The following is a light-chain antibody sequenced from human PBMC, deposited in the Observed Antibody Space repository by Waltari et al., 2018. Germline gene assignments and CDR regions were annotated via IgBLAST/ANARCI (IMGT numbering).Light chain of an antibody. J-gene: IGLJ1*01. V-gene: IGLV2-8*01. CDR1: GSDIGDYTY. Sequence: HSALTQPPSASGSPGQSVTLSCTGTGSDIGDYTYVSWYQQHPGKAPKLIIYEVIKRPSGVPDRFSGSKSGNTASLTVSGLQAEDEADYYCSSYAGSNNPPYVFGTGTKVTVL. CDR2: EVI. CDR3: SSYAGSNNPPYV.